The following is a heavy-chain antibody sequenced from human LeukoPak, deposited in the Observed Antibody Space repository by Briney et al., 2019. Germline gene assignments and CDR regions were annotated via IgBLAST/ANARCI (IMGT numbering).Heavy chain of an antibody. D-gene: IGHD6-13*01. CDR2: ICYSGST. Sequence: SETLSLTCTVSGGSISSYYWSWIRQPPGKGLEWIGYICYSGSTNYNPSLKSRVTISVDTSKNQFSLKLSSVTAADTAVYYCARDHSSSWYYWFDPWGQGTLVTVSS. CDR3: ARDHSSSWYYWFDP. V-gene: IGHV4-59*01. J-gene: IGHJ5*02. CDR1: GGSISSYY.